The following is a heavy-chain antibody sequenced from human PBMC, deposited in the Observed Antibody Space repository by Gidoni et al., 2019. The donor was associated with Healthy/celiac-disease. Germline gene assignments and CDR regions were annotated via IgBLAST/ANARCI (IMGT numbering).Heavy chain of an antibody. D-gene: IGHD1-26*01. Sequence: EVQLVESGGGLVQPGRSLRLSCTASGFTFGDYAMSWVRQAPGKGLEWVGFIRSKAYGGTTEYAASVKGRFTISRDDSKSIAYLQMNSLKTEDTAVYYCTREKWGLLPEYDYWGQGTLVTVSS. V-gene: IGHV3-49*04. CDR2: IRSKAYGGTT. CDR3: TREKWGLLPEYDY. CDR1: GFTFGDYA. J-gene: IGHJ4*02.